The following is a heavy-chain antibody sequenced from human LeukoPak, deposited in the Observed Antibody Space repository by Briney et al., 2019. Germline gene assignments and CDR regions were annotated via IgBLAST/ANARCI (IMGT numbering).Heavy chain of an antibody. J-gene: IGHJ4*02. D-gene: IGHD2-15*01. CDR2: TSHSGST. V-gene: IGHV4-34*01. CDR1: GGSFSGYY. Sequence: SETLSLTCAVYGGSFSGYYWSWIRQPPGKGLEWIGETSHSGSTNYNPSLESRVTISADTSKNQFSLKLTSVTVADTAVYYCARVERLGYEDYWGQGTLVTVSS. CDR3: ARVERLGYEDY.